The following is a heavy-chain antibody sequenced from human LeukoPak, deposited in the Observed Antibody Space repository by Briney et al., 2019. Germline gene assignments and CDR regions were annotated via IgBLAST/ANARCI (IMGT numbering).Heavy chain of an antibody. D-gene: IGHD4-17*01. CDR3: ARDWTGGDYGLDY. V-gene: IGHV4-61*01. J-gene: IGHJ4*02. CDR2: IYYTGGT. CDR1: GGSVSSGSYY. Sequence: SETLSLTCTVSGGSVSSGSYYWSWIRQPPGKGLEWIGYIYYTGGTNYNPSLKSRVTILVDTSKNQFSLKLNSVTDADTAVYYCARDWTGGDYGLDYWGQGTLVTVSS.